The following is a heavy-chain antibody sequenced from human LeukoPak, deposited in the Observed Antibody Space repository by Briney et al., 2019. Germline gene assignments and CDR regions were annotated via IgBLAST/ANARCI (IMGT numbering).Heavy chain of an antibody. Sequence: GRSLRLSCAASGFTFDDYAIHWVRQAPGKGLEWVSGISWNSGSIGYADSVKGRFTTSRDNAKNSLYLQMNSLRAEDTALYYCAKDGLPDAFDIWGQGTMVTVSS. D-gene: IGHD3/OR15-3a*01. CDR3: AKDGLPDAFDI. J-gene: IGHJ3*02. V-gene: IGHV3-9*01. CDR1: GFTFDDYA. CDR2: ISWNSGSI.